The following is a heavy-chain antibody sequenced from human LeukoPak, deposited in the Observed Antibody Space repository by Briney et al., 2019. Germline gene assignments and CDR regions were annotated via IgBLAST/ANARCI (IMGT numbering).Heavy chain of an antibody. CDR2: ISGSGTST. CDR3: AKNLLGKSRIWCDP. J-gene: IGHJ5*02. Sequence: GGSLRLSCAASGFTFSSYAMSWVRQAPGKGLEWVSGISGSGTSTYYADSVKGRFTISRDNSKNALYLQMNSLRADETAVYYCAKNLLGKSRIWCDPWGQGPVDSV. CDR1: GFTFSSYA. D-gene: IGHD3-10*01. V-gene: IGHV3-23*01.